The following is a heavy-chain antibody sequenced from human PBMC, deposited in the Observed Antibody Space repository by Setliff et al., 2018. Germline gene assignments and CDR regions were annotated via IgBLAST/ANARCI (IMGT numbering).Heavy chain of an antibody. Sequence: GESLKISCKGSGYRFATYWIGWVRQMPGKGLEWMGIVFSGDSDTRYSPSFKGQVTISADKSISTAYLQWSSLEASDTAMYYCARHFRNWYFDYWGQGTLVTVSS. CDR2: VFSGDSDT. CDR1: GYRFATYW. D-gene: IGHD1-1*01. CDR3: ARHFRNWYFDY. V-gene: IGHV5-51*01. J-gene: IGHJ4*02.